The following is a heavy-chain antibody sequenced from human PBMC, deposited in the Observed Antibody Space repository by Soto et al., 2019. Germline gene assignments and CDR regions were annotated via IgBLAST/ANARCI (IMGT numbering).Heavy chain of an antibody. D-gene: IGHD1-26*01. CDR2: IRSKAYGGTT. CDR3: SGGGATPYYRSTTTFDY. CDR1: GFTFGDYA. V-gene: IGHV3-49*03. J-gene: IGHJ4*02. Sequence: GGSLRLCCTASGFTFGDYAMSWFRQAPGKGLEWVGFIRSKAYGGTTEYAASVKGRFTISRDDSKSIAYLQMNSLKTEDTAVYYCSGGGATPYYRSTTTFDYWGQGTLVTVSS.